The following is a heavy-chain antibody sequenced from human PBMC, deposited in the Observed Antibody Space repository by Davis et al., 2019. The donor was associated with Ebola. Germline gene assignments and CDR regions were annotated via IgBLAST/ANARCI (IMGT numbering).Heavy chain of an antibody. J-gene: IGHJ4*02. Sequence: GESLKISCAASGFTFSSYWMSWVRQAPGKGLERVANIKQDGSEKYYVDSVKGRFTISRDNAKNSLYLQMNSLRAEDTAVYYCARVRWLQGIYFDYWGQGTLVTVSS. CDR1: GFTFSSYW. CDR3: ARVRWLQGIYFDY. D-gene: IGHD5-24*01. CDR2: IKQDGSEK. V-gene: IGHV3-7*01.